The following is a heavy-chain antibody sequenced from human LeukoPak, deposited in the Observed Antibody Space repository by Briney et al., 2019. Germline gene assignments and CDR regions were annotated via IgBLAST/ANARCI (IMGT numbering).Heavy chain of an antibody. V-gene: IGHV4-55*09. J-gene: IGHJ5*02. D-gene: IGHD2-2*02. Sequence: YYNPSLKSPLPISVDTSKNQFSLKLSSVTAADTAVYYCARNPLRYCSSTSCYTGNWFDPWGQGTLVTVSS. CDR3: ARNPLRYCSSTSCYTGNWFDP.